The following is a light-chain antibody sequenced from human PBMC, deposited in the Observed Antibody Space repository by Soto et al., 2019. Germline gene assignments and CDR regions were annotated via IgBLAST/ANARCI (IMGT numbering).Light chain of an antibody. J-gene: IGKJ1*01. CDR3: QQYSDWPRT. Sequence: IMMTQSPATLSVSPEERATLSCRASQSVGSNLAWYQQKPGQAPRLLIYGASTWATGIPARFSGSGSGTEFTLTISSLHSEDFAVYYCQQYSDWPRTFGRGTRWIS. CDR1: QSVGSN. CDR2: GAS. V-gene: IGKV3D-15*01.